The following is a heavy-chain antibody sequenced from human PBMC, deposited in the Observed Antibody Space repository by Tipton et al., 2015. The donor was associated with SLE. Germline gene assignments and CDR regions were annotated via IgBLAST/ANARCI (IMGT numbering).Heavy chain of an antibody. CDR1: GGSMSSYY. V-gene: IGHV4-4*07. CDR2: IYTNGRT. J-gene: IGHJ4*02. D-gene: IGHD5-12*01. Sequence: TLSLTCTVTGGSMSSYYWSWSRQPAGKGLEWIGRIYTNGRTNYNPPLSSRVTMPVDTSTNQFSLKLNSVTAADTAIYYCARHELVAAKADYWGQGTLVTVAS. CDR3: ARHELVAAKADY.